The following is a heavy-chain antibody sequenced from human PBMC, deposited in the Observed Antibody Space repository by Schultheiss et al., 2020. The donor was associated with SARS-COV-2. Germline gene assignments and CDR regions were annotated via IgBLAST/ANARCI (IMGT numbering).Heavy chain of an antibody. D-gene: IGHD5-12*01. CDR3: ARAFIVATDWDYGMDV. CDR1: GYSFTSYW. J-gene: IGHJ6*02. CDR2: IYPGDSDT. V-gene: IGHV5-51*01. Sequence: GESLKISCKGSGYSFTSYWIGWVRQMPGKGLEWMGIIYPGDSDTRYSPSFQGQVTISADKSISTAYLQWSSLKASDTAMYYCARAFIVATDWDYGMDVWGQGTTVTVSS.